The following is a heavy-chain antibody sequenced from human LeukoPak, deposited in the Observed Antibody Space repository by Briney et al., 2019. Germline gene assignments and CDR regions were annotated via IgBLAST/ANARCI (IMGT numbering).Heavy chain of an antibody. Sequence: GGSLRLSCEASGFTFSDYIMNWVRQAPGEGLEWLSYITSTSDTIYYADSVKGRFTSSRDNAKNSVYLQMNSLRAEDTAVYYCARSSGYPFFDYWGQGTLVTVSS. J-gene: IGHJ4*02. CDR3: ARSSGYPFFDY. V-gene: IGHV3-48*01. D-gene: IGHD3-22*01. CDR2: ITSTSDTI. CDR1: GFTFSDYI.